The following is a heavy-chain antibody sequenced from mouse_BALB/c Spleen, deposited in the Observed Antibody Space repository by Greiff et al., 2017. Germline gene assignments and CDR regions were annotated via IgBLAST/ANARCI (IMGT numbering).Heavy chain of an antibody. D-gene: IGHD1-1*01. V-gene: IGHV3-2*02. J-gene: IGHJ2*01. CDR3: ARGNYGSLDY. Sequence: EVQRVESGPGLVKPSQSLSLTCTVTGYSITSDYAWNWIRQFPGNKLEWMGYISYSGSTSYNPSLKSRISITRDTSKNQFFLQLNSVTTEDTATYYCARGNYGSLDYWGQGTTLTVSS. CDR2: ISYSGST. CDR1: GYSITSDYA.